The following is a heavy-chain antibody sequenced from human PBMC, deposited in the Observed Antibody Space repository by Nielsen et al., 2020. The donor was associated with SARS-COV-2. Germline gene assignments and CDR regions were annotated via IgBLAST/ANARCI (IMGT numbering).Heavy chain of an antibody. J-gene: IGHJ2*01. Sequence: SVKVSCKASGYTFTGYYMHWVRQAPGQGLEWMGGIIPIFGTANYAQKFQGRVTITADESTSTAYMELSSLRSEDTAVYYCARDRVAVAGHWYFDLWGRGTLVTVSS. CDR3: ARDRVAVAGHWYFDL. V-gene: IGHV1-69*13. D-gene: IGHD6-19*01. CDR1: GYTFTGYY. CDR2: IIPIFGTA.